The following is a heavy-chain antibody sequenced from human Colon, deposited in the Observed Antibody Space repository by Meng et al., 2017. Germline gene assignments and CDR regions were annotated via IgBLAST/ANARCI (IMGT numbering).Heavy chain of an antibody. Sequence: GESLKISCAASGFTFSSYWMHWVRQAPGKGLVWVSRINSDGSSTSYADSVKGRFTISRDNAKNTLYLQMNSLRAEDTAVYYCARDRYYGSGSYYPFDHWGQGTLVTVSS. CDR1: GFTFSSYW. D-gene: IGHD3-10*01. CDR3: ARDRYYGSGSYYPFDH. CDR2: INSDGSST. J-gene: IGHJ4*02. V-gene: IGHV3-74*01.